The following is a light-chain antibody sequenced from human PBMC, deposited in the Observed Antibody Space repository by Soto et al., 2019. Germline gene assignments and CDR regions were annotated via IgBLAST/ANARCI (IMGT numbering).Light chain of an antibody. Sequence: QTVVTQEPSFSVSPGGTVTLTCGLSSGSVSTSYYPSWYQQTPGQAPRTLIYSTNTRSSGVPDRFSGSILGNKAALTFTGAQPDDESDYYCLLYMGTALRYVFGTGTKLTVL. J-gene: IGLJ1*01. CDR1: SGSVSTSYY. CDR2: STN. CDR3: LLYMGTALRYV. V-gene: IGLV8-61*01.